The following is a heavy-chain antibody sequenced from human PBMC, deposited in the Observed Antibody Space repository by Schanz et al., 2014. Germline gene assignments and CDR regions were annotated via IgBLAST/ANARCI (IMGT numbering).Heavy chain of an antibody. Sequence: EVLLVESGGGLVKPGGSVRVSCAASGFTFSTYSMNWVRQAPGKGLEWVSSISGTGDHIYYADSVKGRFTISRDNAKNSLFLQMSSLRAEDTALYYCTRDRAYHSFDYWGQGTLVTVSS. D-gene: IGHD1-26*01. CDR1: GFTFSTYS. CDR3: TRDRAYHSFDY. CDR2: ISGTGDHI. J-gene: IGHJ4*02. V-gene: IGHV3-21*01.